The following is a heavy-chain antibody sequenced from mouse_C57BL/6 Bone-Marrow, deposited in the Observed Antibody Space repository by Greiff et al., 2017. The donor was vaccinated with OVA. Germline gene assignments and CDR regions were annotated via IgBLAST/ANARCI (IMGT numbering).Heavy chain of an antibody. Sequence: VQLQQSGAELARPGASVKMSCKASGYTFTSSTMHWVKQRPGQGLEWIGYINPSSGYTKYNQKFKDKATLTADKSSSTAYMQLSSLTSEDSAVYYWAYYGYDEENYWGQGTTLTVSS. CDR2: INPSSGYT. CDR3: AYYGYDEENY. J-gene: IGHJ2*01. D-gene: IGHD2-2*01. CDR1: GYTFTSST. V-gene: IGHV1-4*01.